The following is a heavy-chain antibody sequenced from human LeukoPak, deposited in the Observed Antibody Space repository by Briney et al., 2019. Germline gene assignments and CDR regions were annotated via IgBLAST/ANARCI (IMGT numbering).Heavy chain of an antibody. J-gene: IGHJ4*02. D-gene: IGHD3-16*01. CDR3: ARRAGAYPHPYDY. Sequence: ASVKVSCKPSGYTFTGYYIQWVRQAPGQGLEWMGWINPQSGGTNYAQKFQGRVTMTRDTSISTAYMELSRLRSDDTAVYYCARRAGAYPHPYDYWGQGTLVTVSS. CDR2: INPQSGGT. V-gene: IGHV1-2*02. CDR1: GYTFTGYY.